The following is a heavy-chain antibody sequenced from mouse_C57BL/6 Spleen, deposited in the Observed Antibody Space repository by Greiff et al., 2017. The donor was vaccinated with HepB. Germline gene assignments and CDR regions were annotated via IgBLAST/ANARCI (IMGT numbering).Heavy chain of an antibody. Sequence: VKLQESGPELVKPGASVKISCKASGYAFSSSWMNWVKQRPGKGLEWIGRIYPGDGDTNYNGKFKGKATLTADKSSSTAYMQLSSLTSEDSAVYFCASSYYGPFYFDYWGQGTTLTVSS. J-gene: IGHJ2*01. CDR1: GYAFSSSW. V-gene: IGHV1-82*01. D-gene: IGHD1-1*01. CDR3: ASSYYGPFYFDY. CDR2: IYPGDGDT.